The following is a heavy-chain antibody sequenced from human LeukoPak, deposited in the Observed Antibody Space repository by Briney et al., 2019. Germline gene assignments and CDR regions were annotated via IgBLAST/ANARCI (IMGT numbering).Heavy chain of an antibody. CDR2: IRYDGSNK. Sequence: GGSLRLSRAASGFTFSSYGMHWVRQAPGKGLEWVAFIRYDGSNKYYADSVKGRFTISRDNSKNTLYLQMNSLRAEDTAVYYCAKDGRYSADYWGQGTLVTVSS. CDR1: GFTFSSYG. V-gene: IGHV3-30*02. D-gene: IGHD3-9*01. CDR3: AKDGRYSADY. J-gene: IGHJ4*02.